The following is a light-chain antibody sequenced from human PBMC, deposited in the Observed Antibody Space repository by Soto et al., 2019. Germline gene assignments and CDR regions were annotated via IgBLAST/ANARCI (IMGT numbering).Light chain of an antibody. CDR1: QRISTN. V-gene: IGKV3D-15*01. Sequence: EIVMTQSPATLSVSPGESATLSCRASQRISTNLAWYQHKRGQAPRLLIYGASTRATGIPPRFSGSGSETEFALTITILRLEDFAVYNCQRYNNQTYWTFGQGTKVDIK. J-gene: IGKJ1*01. CDR2: GAS. CDR3: QRYNNQTYWT.